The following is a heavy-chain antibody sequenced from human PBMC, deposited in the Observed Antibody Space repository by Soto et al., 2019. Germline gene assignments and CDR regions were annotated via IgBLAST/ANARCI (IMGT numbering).Heavy chain of an antibody. CDR1: GDSMRGYHYY. Sequence: PSETLSLTCSVSGDSMRGYHYYWGWIRQAPGKGLEWIGSAYFSGGNTYYNPFPKSLASISVYTSKNELFLRPSSLTAADTAVYFCAYGSSSAWIDYWGQGTLVTVSS. CDR2: AYFSGGNT. D-gene: IGHD6-25*01. V-gene: IGHV4-39*01. CDR3: AYGSSSAWIDY. J-gene: IGHJ4*02.